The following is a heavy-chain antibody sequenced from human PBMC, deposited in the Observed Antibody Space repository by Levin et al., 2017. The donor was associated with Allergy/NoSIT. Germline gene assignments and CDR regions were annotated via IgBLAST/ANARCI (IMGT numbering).Heavy chain of an antibody. CDR3: ARVLRFYYYYYMDV. D-gene: IGHD5-12*01. V-gene: IGHV3-33*01. CDR2: IWDDGYKK. CDR1: GFTFSSYG. J-gene: IGHJ6*03. Sequence: GGSLRLSCAASGFTFSSYGMHWVRQAPGKGLEWVAVIWDDGYKKYYVDSVKGRFTISRDNSKNTLYLQMNSLRAEDTAVYYCARVLRFYYYYYMDVWGKGTTVTVSS.